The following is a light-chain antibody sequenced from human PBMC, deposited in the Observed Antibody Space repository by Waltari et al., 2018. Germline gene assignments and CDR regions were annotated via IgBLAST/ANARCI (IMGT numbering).Light chain of an antibody. CDR3: QHYYSTPRT. Sequence: DIQMTQSPSSLSASVGDRVTITCRASRDITDSLAWYQQKPGRAPKVLLFDASSLQSGVPSRVSGSGSGTDFTLTISSLQPEDFATYYCQHYYSTPRTFGRGTTVEIK. V-gene: IGKV1-NL1*01. J-gene: IGKJ2*02. CDR2: DAS. CDR1: RDITDS.